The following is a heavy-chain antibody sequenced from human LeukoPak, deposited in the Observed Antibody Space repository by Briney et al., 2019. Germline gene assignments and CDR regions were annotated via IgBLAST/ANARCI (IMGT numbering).Heavy chain of an antibody. CDR1: GGSIRSSY. CDR3: ARSFDSAYYYMDV. V-gene: IGHV4-59*08. J-gene: IGHJ6*03. CDR2: VSHSGGT. D-gene: IGHD3-10*01. Sequence: SETLSLTCTVSGGSIRSSYWSWIRQPPGKGLDWIGYVSHSGGTNYKPSLKSRVTISVDTSKRQFSLKLSSVTAADTAVYYCARSFDSAYYYMDVWGKGTTVTVS.